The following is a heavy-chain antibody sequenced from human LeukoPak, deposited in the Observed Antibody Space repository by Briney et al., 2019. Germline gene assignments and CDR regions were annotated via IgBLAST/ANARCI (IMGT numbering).Heavy chain of an antibody. V-gene: IGHV3-30*18. J-gene: IGHJ4*02. D-gene: IGHD1-1*01. CDR1: EFTFSSYG. CDR3: AKDGRVLAPTPPYYIDY. Sequence: SGRSLRLSCAASEFTFSSYGMHWVRQAPGKGLEWVAVISYDGSNKYYADSVKGRFSISRDNSKNTLYLQMNSLRGEDTAVYYCAKDGRVLAPTPPYYIDYWGQGTLVTVSS. CDR2: ISYDGSNK.